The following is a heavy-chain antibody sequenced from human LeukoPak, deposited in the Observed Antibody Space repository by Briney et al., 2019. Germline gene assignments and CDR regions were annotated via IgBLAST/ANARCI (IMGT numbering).Heavy chain of an antibody. D-gene: IGHD6-19*01. CDR3: ARFLESRQWLPKYYYYYYMDV. Sequence: PSETLSPTCAVYGGSFSGYYWSWIRQPPGKGLEWIGEINHSGSTNYNPSLKSRVTISVDTSKNQFSLKLSSVTAADTAVYYCARFLESRQWLPKYYYYYYMDVWGKGTTVTVSS. CDR1: GGSFSGYY. CDR2: INHSGST. V-gene: IGHV4-34*01. J-gene: IGHJ6*03.